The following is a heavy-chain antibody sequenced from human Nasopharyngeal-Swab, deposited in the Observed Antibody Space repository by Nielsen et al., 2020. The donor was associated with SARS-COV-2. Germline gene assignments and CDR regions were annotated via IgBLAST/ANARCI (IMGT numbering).Heavy chain of an antibody. CDR2: ISAYNGNT. D-gene: IGHD2-21*02. V-gene: IGHV1-18*01. CDR3: ARDPRGPQHIVVVTASDAFDI. J-gene: IGHJ3*02. CDR1: GYTFTSYG. Sequence: ASVKVSCKASGYTFTSYGISWVRQAPGQGLEWMGWISAYNGNTNYAQKLQGRVTMTTDTSTSTAYMKLRSLRSDDTAVYYCARDPRGPQHIVVVTASDAFDIWGQGTMVTVSS.